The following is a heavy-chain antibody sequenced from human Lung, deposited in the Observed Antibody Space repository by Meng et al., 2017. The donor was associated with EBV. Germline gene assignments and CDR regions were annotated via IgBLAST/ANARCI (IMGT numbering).Heavy chain of an antibody. Sequence: QPQLQESGPGLVKPSETLSPTCTVSGGSISSSRHYWGWIRQPPGKGLEWIGSIYYSGSPYYNPSLRSRVTMSLDTSKNQFSLKLSSVTATDTAVYYCARHDGGYGDYFDHWGQGTLVTVSS. V-gene: IGHV4-39*01. CDR3: ARHDGGYGDYFDH. J-gene: IGHJ4*02. D-gene: IGHD5-12*01. CDR2: IYYSGSP. CDR1: GGSISSSRHY.